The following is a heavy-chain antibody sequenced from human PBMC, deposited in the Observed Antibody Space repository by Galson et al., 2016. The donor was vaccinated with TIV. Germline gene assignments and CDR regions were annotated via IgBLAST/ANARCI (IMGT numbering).Heavy chain of an antibody. CDR3: ARGRAADHAFDF. D-gene: IGHD2-15*01. J-gene: IGHJ3*01. Sequence: SVKVSCKASGYNFTSYGIAWVRQAPGQGLAWMGWISNYNVNTKYAQKFQGRVTLTTDTATSTVYMELRSLRFDDTAVYFCARGRAADHAFDFWGQGTMVTVSS. CDR1: GYNFTSYG. V-gene: IGHV1-18*01. CDR2: ISNYNVNT.